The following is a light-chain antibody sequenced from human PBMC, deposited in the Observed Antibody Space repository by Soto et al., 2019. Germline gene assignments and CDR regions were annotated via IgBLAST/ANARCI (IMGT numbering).Light chain of an antibody. CDR3: QQRSNWRGT. J-gene: IGKJ2*01. CDR1: QSVSSY. V-gene: IGKV3-11*01. Sequence: EIVLTQSPATLSLSPGERATLSCRASQSVSSYLAWYQHKPGQAPRLLIYDASNRATGIPARFSGSGPGTDFTLTISSLEPEDFAVYYCQQRSNWRGTFGQGTKLEIK. CDR2: DAS.